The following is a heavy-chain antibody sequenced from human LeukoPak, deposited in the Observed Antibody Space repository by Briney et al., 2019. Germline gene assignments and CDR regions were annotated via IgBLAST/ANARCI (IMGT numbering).Heavy chain of an antibody. J-gene: IGHJ4*02. Sequence: SETLSLTCTVSGGSISSGDYSWSWIRQPPGKGLEWIGYIYYSGSTYYNPSLKSRVTISVDTSKNQFSLKLSSVTAADTAVYYCARGLRWLQSPIFDYWGQGTLVTVSS. CDR1: GGSISSGDYS. CDR3: ARGLRWLQSPIFDY. V-gene: IGHV4-30-4*01. CDR2: IYYSGST. D-gene: IGHD5-24*01.